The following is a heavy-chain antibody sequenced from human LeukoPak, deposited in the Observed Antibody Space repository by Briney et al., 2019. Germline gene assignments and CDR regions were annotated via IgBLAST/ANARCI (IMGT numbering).Heavy chain of an antibody. CDR1: GLTFSDQY. CDR3: TSLSGFTGYDSLYY. Sequence: GGSLRLSCAASGLTFSDQYMVWVRQAPGKGLAGVGRTRKKGNNYNTDYAASVKGRFVISRDDSKNSLYLQMNSLKTEDTATYYCTSLSGFTGYDSLYYWGQGTLVTVSS. CDR2: TRKKGNNYNT. D-gene: IGHD5-12*01. V-gene: IGHV3-72*01. J-gene: IGHJ4*02.